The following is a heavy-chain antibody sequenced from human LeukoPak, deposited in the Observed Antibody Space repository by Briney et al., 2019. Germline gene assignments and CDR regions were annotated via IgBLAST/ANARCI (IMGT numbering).Heavy chain of an antibody. J-gene: IGHJ4*02. D-gene: IGHD6-19*01. V-gene: IGHV3-23*01. CDR3: AKYSSDWGLDQ. CDR2: FSGGGGTT. Sequence: GGSLRLSCAASGFGVGTSAMSWVRQAPGKGLEWVSAFSGGGGTTYYADSVKGRFTISRDNSKNTLYLRVNSLRAEDTAVYYCAKYSSDWGLDQWGQGTLVIVSS. CDR1: GFGVGTSA.